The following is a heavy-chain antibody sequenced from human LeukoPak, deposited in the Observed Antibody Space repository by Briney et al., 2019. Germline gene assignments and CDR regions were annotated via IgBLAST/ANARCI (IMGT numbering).Heavy chain of an antibody. D-gene: IGHD3-10*01. CDR1: GGTFSSYA. J-gene: IGHJ6*03. CDR2: IIPIFGTA. Sequence: SVKVSCKASGGTFSSYAIIWVRQAPGQGLEWMGGIIPIFGTANYAQKFQGRVTITTDESTSTAYMELSSLRSEDTAVYYCARDRGPKGYGSGSYYNGVYYYYYMDVWGKGTTVTVSS. V-gene: IGHV1-69*05. CDR3: ARDRGPKGYGSGSYYNGVYYYYYMDV.